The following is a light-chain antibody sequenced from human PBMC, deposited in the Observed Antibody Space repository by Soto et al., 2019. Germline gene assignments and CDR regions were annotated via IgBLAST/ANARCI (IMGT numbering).Light chain of an antibody. CDR1: GSNIGAGYD. Sequence: QSVLTQPPSVSGAPGQRVTISCTGSGSNIGAGYDVHWYQHLPGTAPKLLIYGNTNRPSGVPDRFSGSKSGTSASLAITGLQAEDEAAYYCQSYHRSPNGVVFGGGTKLTVL. V-gene: IGLV1-40*01. CDR3: QSYHRSPNGVV. CDR2: GNT. J-gene: IGLJ2*01.